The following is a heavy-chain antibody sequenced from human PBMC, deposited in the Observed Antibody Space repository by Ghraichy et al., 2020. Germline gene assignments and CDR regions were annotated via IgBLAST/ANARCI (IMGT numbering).Heavy chain of an antibody. CDR3: ARVALRYSSSWRRGGRLAYFQH. D-gene: IGHD6-13*01. V-gene: IGHV4-34*01. J-gene: IGHJ1*01. CDR2: INHSGST. CDR1: GGSFSDYY. Sequence: SETLSLTCAVYGGSFSDYYWSWIRQPPGKGLEWIGEINHSGSTNYNPSLKSRVTISVDTPKNQFSLKMSSVTAADTAVYYCARVALRYSSSWRRGGRLAYFQHWGQGTLVTVSS.